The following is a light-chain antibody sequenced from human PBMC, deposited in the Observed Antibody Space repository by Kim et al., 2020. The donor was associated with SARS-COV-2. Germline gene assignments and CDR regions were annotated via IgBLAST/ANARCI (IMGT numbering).Light chain of an antibody. CDR1: SSDVGGYNY. CDR2: DVS. Sequence: QSALTQPASVSGSPGQSITISCTGTSSDVGGYNYVSWYQQHPGKAPKLMIYDVSNRPSGVSNRFSGSKSGNKASLTISGLQAEDEADYYCSSYTSSSTPYVFGTGTKVTVL. CDR3: SSYTSSSTPYV. V-gene: IGLV2-14*03. J-gene: IGLJ1*01.